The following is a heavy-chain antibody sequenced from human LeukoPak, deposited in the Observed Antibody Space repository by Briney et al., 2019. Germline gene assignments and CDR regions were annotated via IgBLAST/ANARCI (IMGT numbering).Heavy chain of an antibody. CDR2: IYHSGST. V-gene: IGHV4-38-2*02. Sequence: SETLSLTCTVSGYSISSGYYWGWILQPPGKGLEWIGSIYHSGSTYYNPSLKSRVTISVDTSKNQFSLKLSSVTAADTAVYYCASKGGVDYSGQGTLVTVSS. CDR3: ASKGGVDY. J-gene: IGHJ4*02. D-gene: IGHD3-16*01. CDR1: GYSISSGYY.